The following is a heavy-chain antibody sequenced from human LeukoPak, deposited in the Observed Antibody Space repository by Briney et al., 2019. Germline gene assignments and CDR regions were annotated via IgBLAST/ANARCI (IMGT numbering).Heavy chain of an antibody. V-gene: IGHV3-30*18. CDR2: ISYDGDTK. J-gene: IGHJ4*01. CDR3: AKDNNWLYYFDY. Sequence: SCKVSGYTLTELSMHWVRQAPGKGLEWVATISYDGDTKRYADSVKGRFTISRDNSRNTLYLQMNNLRPEDTAVYFCAKDNNWLYYFDYWGHGTLVSVTS. D-gene: IGHD5-24*01. CDR1: GYTLTELS.